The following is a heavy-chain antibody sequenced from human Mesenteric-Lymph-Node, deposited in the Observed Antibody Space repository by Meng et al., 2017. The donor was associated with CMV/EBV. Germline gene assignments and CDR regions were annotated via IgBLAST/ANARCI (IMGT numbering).Heavy chain of an antibody. V-gene: IGHV3-74*01. CDR3: GREATNYCDQ. CDR2: INSDGSST. CDR1: GFTFSSYW. J-gene: IGHJ4*02. Sequence: LSCAASGFTFSSYWMHWVRQAPGKGLVWVSRINSDGSSTSYADSVKGRFTISRDNSKNTLYVQINSLTTEDTAMYYCGREATNYCDQWGQGTLVTVSS. D-gene: IGHD5-12*01.